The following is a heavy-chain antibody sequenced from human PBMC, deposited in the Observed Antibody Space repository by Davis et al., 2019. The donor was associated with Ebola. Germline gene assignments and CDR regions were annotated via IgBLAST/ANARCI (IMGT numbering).Heavy chain of an antibody. D-gene: IGHD2-21*01. J-gene: IGHJ3*02. CDR3: ARQGCGGDCYLDAFDI. V-gene: IGHV5-51*01. CDR2: IYPGDSDT. Sequence: KVSCKGSGYSFTSYWIGWVRQMPGKGLEWMGIIYPGDSDTRYSPSFQGQVTISADKSISTAYLQWSSLKASDTAMYYCARQGCGGDCYLDAFDIWGQGTMVTVSS. CDR1: GYSFTSYW.